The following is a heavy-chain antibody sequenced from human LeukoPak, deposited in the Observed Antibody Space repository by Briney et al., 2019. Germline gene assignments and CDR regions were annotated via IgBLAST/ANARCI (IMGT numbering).Heavy chain of an antibody. J-gene: IGHJ4*02. CDR1: GFTFSSYA. D-gene: IGHD3-22*01. Sequence: GGSLRLSCAASGFTFSSYAMRWVRQAPGKGLEWVSAISGSGGSTYYADSVKGRFTISRDNSKNTLYLQMNSLRAEDTAVYYCAKSRGYYYDSSGYLDGFDYWGQGTLVTVSS. V-gene: IGHV3-23*01. CDR3: AKSRGYYYDSSGYLDGFDY. CDR2: ISGSGGST.